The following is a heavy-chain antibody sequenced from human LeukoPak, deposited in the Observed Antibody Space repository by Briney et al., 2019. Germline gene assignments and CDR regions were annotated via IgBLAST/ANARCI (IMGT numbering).Heavy chain of an antibody. CDR1: GFTFSAFS. D-gene: IGHD5-12*01. CDR2: ISYNGGSI. CDR3: ARRALHAGGYRGYHFDY. Sequence: AGGSLRLSCAPAGFTFSAFSMYWVRQAPGKGLEYVAGISYNGGSIKYSHSVKGRFTISRDESKNTLSLQMGSLRADDMAVYYCARRALHAGGYRGYHFDYWGQGTLVTVSS. J-gene: IGHJ4*02. V-gene: IGHV3-64*01.